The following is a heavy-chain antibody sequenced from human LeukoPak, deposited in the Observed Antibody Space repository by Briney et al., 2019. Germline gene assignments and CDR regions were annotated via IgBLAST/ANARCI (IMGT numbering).Heavy chain of an antibody. CDR3: ARGAPFRRGVIGRYFDY. CDR1: GGPFSGYY. D-gene: IGHD3-10*01. CDR2: INHSGST. Sequence: SETLSLTCAVYGGPFSGYYWSWIRQPPGKGLEWIGEINHSGSTNYNPSLKSRVTISVDTSKNQFSLKLSSVTAADTAVYYCARGAPFRRGVIGRYFDYWGQGTLVTVSS. J-gene: IGHJ4*02. V-gene: IGHV4-34*01.